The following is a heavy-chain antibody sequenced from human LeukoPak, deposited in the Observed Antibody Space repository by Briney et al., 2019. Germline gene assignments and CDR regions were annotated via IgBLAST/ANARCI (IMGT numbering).Heavy chain of an antibody. D-gene: IGHD3-9*01. V-gene: IGHV4-34*01. CDR3: ARGGYYDILTGFDY. CDR1: GGSFSGYY. J-gene: IGHJ4*02. CDR2: INHSGST. Sequence: SETLSLTCAVYGGSFSGYYWSWIRQPPGKGLEWIGEINHSGSTNYNPSLKSRVTISVDTYKNQFSLKLSSVTAADTAVYYCARGGYYDILTGFDYWGQGTLVTVSS.